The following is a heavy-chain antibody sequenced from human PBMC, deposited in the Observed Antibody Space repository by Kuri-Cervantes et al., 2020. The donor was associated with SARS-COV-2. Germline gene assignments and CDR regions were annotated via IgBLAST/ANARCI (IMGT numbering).Heavy chain of an antibody. J-gene: IGHJ4*02. CDR2: ISYDGSNK. D-gene: IGHD2-21*01. CDR1: AFTFSSYA. Sequence: GGSLRLSCAASAFTFSSYAMHWVRQAPGKGLEWVAIISYDGSNKYCADSVKGRFTISRDNSKNTLYLQMNSLRAEDTAVYYCARDRVGVHDYWGQGTLVTVSS. V-gene: IGHV3-30-3*01. CDR3: ARDRVGVHDY.